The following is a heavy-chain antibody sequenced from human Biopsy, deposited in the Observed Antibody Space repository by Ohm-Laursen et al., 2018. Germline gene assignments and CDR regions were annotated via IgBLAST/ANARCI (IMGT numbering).Heavy chain of an antibody. J-gene: IGHJ5*02. Sequence: GTLSLTRTVSGGSISSETNYWGWIRQPPGKGLEWIGSIFYGGITYYNPSLKSRVTISVGTSKNQFSLNLSSVTGADTAVYYCARHPTGFWFDPWGQGTLVTVSS. CDR2: IFYGGIT. CDR3: ARHPTGFWFDP. CDR1: GGSISSETNY. V-gene: IGHV4-39*01.